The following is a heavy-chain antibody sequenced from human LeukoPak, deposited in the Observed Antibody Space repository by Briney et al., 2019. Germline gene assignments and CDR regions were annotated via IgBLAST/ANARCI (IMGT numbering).Heavy chain of an antibody. Sequence: AGGSLRLSCEASGFTFSRYAMAWVRQAPGKGPDWVSSITSSGDDAYYADSVKGRFTISRENSNNMVYLQMNSLRAEDTAVYYCAKNAPPSWGQGTLVTVSS. J-gene: IGHJ4*02. CDR2: ITSSGDDA. D-gene: IGHD2-8*01. V-gene: IGHV3-23*01. CDR1: GFTFSRYA. CDR3: AKNAPPS.